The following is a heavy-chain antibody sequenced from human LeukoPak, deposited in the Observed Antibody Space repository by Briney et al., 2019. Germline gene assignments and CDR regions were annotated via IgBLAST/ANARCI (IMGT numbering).Heavy chain of an antibody. J-gene: IGHJ4*02. CDR3: ARDGAFGGVIVFDY. V-gene: IGHV3-30*04. CDR1: GFTFSSYA. D-gene: IGHD3-16*02. Sequence: GRSLRLSCAASGFTFSSYAMHWGREAPGEGLEWGAVISYDGSNKYYAESVKGRFTISRDNSKNTLYLQMNSLRAEDTAVYYCARDGAFGGVIVFDYWGQGTLVTVSS. CDR2: ISYDGSNK.